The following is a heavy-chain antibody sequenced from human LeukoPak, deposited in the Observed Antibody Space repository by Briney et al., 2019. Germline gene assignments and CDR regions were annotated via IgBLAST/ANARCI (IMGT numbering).Heavy chain of an antibody. CDR3: ARGHYGLDV. CDR2: INVDGSEK. J-gene: IGHJ6*02. Sequence: GGSLRLSCAASGSSLSNHWVTWVRQAPGKGPEWVAHINVDGSEKDFLDSVRGRFTISRDNSKNSVYLQMNTLRVEDTAVYHCARGHYGLDVWGQGTTVTVSS. CDR1: GSSLSNHW. V-gene: IGHV3-7*01.